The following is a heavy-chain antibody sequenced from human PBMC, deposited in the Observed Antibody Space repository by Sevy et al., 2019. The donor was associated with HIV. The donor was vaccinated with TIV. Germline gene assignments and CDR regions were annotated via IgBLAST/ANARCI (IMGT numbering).Heavy chain of an antibody. D-gene: IGHD6-19*01. V-gene: IGHV3-33*06. CDR1: GFTFSTYG. CDR2: IWFDGSNT. CDR3: AKRGNGWYELDY. Sequence: GGSLRLSCAASGFTFSTYGMHWVRQAPGKGLEWVAVIWFDGSNTYYADSVKGRFTISRDIAKNTLHLQMNSLRAEDTAVYYCAKRGNGWYELDYWGRGTLVTVSS. J-gene: IGHJ4*02.